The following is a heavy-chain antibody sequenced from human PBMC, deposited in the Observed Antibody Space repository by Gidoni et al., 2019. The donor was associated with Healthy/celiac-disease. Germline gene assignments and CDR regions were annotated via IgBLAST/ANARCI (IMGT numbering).Heavy chain of an antibody. CDR3: TTGFPYGGNPL. J-gene: IGHJ4*02. CDR1: GFTFSNAW. CDR2: IKSKTDGGTT. V-gene: IGHV3-15*01. Sequence: ELQLVESVGGLVKPGGSLSLACAASGFTFSNAWMSWVRQDPGKGLEWVGRIKSKTDGGTTDYAAPVKGRFTISRDDSKNTLYLQMNSLKTEDTAVYYCTTGFPYGGNPLWGQGTLVTVSS. D-gene: IGHD2-15*01.